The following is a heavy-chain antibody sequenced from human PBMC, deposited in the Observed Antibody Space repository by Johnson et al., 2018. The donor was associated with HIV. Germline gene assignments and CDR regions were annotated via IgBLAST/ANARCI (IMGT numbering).Heavy chain of an antibody. CDR1: GFTFSTYG. CDR2: IWFDGSNK. Sequence: VQLVESVGGVVQPGRSLRLSCAASGFTFSTYGMHWVRQAPGRGLEWVAVIWFDGSNKYYADSVKGRFTISRDNSKNTLYLQMNSLRAEDTAVYFCAKYDRFAFDAWGQGTMVTVSS. V-gene: IGHV3-33*06. J-gene: IGHJ3*01. CDR3: AKYDRFAFDA. D-gene: IGHD3-16*01.